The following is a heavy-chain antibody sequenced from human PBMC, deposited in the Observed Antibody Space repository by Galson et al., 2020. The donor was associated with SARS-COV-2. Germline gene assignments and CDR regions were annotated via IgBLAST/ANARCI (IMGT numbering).Heavy chain of an antibody. CDR1: GGSFSGYY. V-gene: IGHV4-34*01. CDR2: INHSRST. D-gene: IGHD3-3*01. J-gene: IGHJ4*02. Sequence: SETLSLTCAVYGGSFSGYYWSWIRQPPGQGLAWIGEINHSRSTSYNPSLTTPVTISVDTSKNQFPLKLSSVTAADTAVFYCAGQRRITMFGMISNYHGFDYGGQGTLVSVSS. CDR3: AGQRRITMFGMISNYHGFDY.